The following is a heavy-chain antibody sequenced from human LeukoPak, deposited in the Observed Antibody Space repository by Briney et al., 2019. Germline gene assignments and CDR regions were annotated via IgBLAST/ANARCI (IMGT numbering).Heavy chain of an antibody. V-gene: IGHV4-38-2*01. CDR1: RYSITSGYY. J-gene: IGHJ6*03. Sequence: SETLSLTCAVSRYSITSGYYWGWIRQPPGKGLEWIGTIYHSGSTYYNPSLKSRVIVSVDTSKNQFSLKLSSVTAADTAVYYCVRSPYYYYHMDVWGKGTSVTVSS. CDR3: VRSPYYYYHMDV. CDR2: IYHSGST.